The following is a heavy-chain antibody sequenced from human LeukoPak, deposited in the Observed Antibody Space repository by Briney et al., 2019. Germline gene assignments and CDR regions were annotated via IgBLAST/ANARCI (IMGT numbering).Heavy chain of an antibody. CDR1: GFIFRNFG. J-gene: IGHJ3*02. D-gene: IGHD3-22*01. CDR3: AKSHYYYDSSGYDAFDI. V-gene: IGHV3-30*18. CDR2: ISDDESSK. Sequence: GGSLRLSCAASGFIFRNFGMHWVRQAPGKGLEWLAIISDDESSKFYADAVKGRFTISRDNAKNTLYLQMNSLRAEDTALYYCAKSHYYYDSSGYDAFDIWGQGTMVTVSS.